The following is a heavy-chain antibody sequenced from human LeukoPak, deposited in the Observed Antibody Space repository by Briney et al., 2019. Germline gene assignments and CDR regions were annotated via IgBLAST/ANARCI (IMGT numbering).Heavy chain of an antibody. D-gene: IGHD1-26*01. V-gene: IGHV3-30*18. J-gene: IGHJ5*02. Sequence: GGSLRLSCAASGFTFSSYGMHWVRQAPGKGLEWVAVISYDGSNKYYADSVKGRFTISRDNSKNTLYLQTNSLRAEDTAVYYCAKDHSGSFPWGQGTLVTVSS. CDR3: AKDHSGSFP. CDR2: ISYDGSNK. CDR1: GFTFSSYG.